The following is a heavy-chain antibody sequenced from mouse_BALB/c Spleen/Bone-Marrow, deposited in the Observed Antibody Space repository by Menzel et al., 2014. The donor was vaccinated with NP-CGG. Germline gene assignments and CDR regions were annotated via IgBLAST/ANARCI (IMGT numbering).Heavy chain of an antibody. D-gene: IGHD4-1*01. CDR3: ARYPLGRGYFDY. CDR1: GDSITSGY. Sequence: VQLQQSGPRLVKPSQTLSLTCSVTGDSITSGYWNWIRKFPWNKLEYMGYINHSGSTYYNPSLKSRISITRDTSKNQFYLQLNSVTTEDTATYYCARYPLGRGYFDYWGQGTTLTVSS. J-gene: IGHJ2*01. V-gene: IGHV3-8*02. CDR2: INHSGST.